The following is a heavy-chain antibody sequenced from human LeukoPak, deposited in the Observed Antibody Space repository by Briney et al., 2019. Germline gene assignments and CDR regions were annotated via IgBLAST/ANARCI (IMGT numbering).Heavy chain of an antibody. Sequence: PGGSLRLSCAASGFTFSSYAMSWVRQAPGKGLEWVSAISGSGGSTYYADSVKGRFTISRDSSKNTLYLQMNSLRAEDTAVYYCASTFGGVIVHFDYWGQGTLVTVSS. CDR3: ASTFGGVIVHFDY. J-gene: IGHJ4*02. D-gene: IGHD3-16*02. V-gene: IGHV3-23*01. CDR2: ISGSGGST. CDR1: GFTFSSYA.